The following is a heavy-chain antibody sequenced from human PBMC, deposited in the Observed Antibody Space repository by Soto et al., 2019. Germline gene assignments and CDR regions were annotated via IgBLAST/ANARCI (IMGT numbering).Heavy chain of an antibody. CDR3: ARFGQVRGWFDP. CDR1: GFTFSSYE. J-gene: IGHJ5*02. D-gene: IGHD3-3*01. CDR2: ISSSGSTI. Sequence: GGSLRLSCAASGFTFSSYEMNWVRQAPGKGLEWVSYISSSGSTIYYADSVKGRFTISRDNAKNSLYLQMNSLRAEDTAVYYCARFGQVRGWFDPWGQGTLVTVSS. V-gene: IGHV3-48*03.